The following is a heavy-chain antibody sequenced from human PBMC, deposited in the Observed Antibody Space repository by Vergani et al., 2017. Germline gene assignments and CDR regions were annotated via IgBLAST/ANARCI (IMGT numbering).Heavy chain of an antibody. J-gene: IGHJ5*02. CDR2: IIPIFGTA. V-gene: IGHV1-69*01. CDR3: AVGPLRYCSSXSCSTGSYNWFDP. Sequence: QVQLVQSGAEVKKPGSSVKVSCKASGGTFSSYAISWVRQAPGQGLEWMGGIIPIFGTANYAQKFQGRVTITADESTSTAYMELSSLRSEDTAVYYCAVGPLRYCSSXSCSTGSYNWFDPWGQGTLVTVSS. CDR1: GGTFSSYA. D-gene: IGHD2-2*01.